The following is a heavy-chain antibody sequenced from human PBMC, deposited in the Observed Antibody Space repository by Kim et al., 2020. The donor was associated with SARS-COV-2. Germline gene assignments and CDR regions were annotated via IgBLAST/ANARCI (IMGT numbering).Heavy chain of an antibody. V-gene: IGHV4-61*01. CDR3: AREGGSGNYYHWGEFDF. Sequence: SETLSLTCTVSGTSVSSGSYYWSWIRLPPGKGLEWLGYIYYNGRTSYNPSLKSRVTLSLDTSKNQFSLNVISVTAADTAVYYCAREGGSGNYYHWGEFDFWGQGTLVTVSS. J-gene: IGHJ4*02. D-gene: IGHD3-10*01. CDR2: IYYNGRT. CDR1: GTSVSSGSYY.